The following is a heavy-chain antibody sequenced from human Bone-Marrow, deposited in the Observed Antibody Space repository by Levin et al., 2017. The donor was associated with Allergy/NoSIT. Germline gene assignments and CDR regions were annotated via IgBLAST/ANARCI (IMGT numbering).Heavy chain of an antibody. Sequence: SQTLSLTCTVSGASISSYYWSWIRQPAGKGLEWIGRIYNSGSTNYNPSLKSRVTMSVDTSKNQFSLKLSSVTAADTAVYYCARDAVAGESYWGQGTLVTVSS. J-gene: IGHJ4*02. CDR1: GASISSYY. CDR2: IYNSGST. D-gene: IGHD6-19*01. V-gene: IGHV4-4*07. CDR3: ARDAVAGESY.